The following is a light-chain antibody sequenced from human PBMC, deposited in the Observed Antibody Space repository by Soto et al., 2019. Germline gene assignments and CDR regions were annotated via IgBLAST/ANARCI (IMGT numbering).Light chain of an antibody. CDR1: QSVSSSY. J-gene: IGKJ1*01. V-gene: IGKV3-20*01. Sequence: EIVLTQSPGTLSLSPGERATFSCRASQSVSSSYIAWYQQKRGQAPRRLIYGASIRATGIPDRFSGSGSGTDFTLTISRLEPEDSAVYYCQEYNNWPPWTFGQGTKVDIK. CDR3: QEYNNWPPWT. CDR2: GAS.